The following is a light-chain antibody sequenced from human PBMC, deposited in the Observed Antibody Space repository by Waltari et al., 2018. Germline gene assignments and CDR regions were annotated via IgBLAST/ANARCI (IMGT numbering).Light chain of an antibody. V-gene: IGKV1-9*01. CDR1: QGIATF. CDR3: QQFNTFPLT. CDR2: DAS. Sequence: DIQLTQSPSFLSASVGDRVTITCRASQGIATFLTWSQLKPGKAPELLIYDASTLQTGVPSRFSASGSGTDFTLTISSLQPEDFATYYCQQFNTFPLTFGGGTKVEVK. J-gene: IGKJ4*01.